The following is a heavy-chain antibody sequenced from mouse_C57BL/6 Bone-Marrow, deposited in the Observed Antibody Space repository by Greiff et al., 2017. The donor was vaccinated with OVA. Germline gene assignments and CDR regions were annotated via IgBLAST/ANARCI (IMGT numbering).Heavy chain of an antibody. V-gene: IGHV1-5*01. D-gene: IGHD3-3*01. CDR3: TTGTGFDY. CDR2: IYAGNSDT. Sequence: EVQLQQSGTVLARPGASVKMSCKTSGYTFTSYWRGGVKGRPGQGGWWIAAIYAGNSDTSYNHKFKGKAKLTAVTSASTAYMELSSLTNEDSAVYYCTTGTGFDYWGQGTTLTVSS. CDR1: GYTFTSYW. J-gene: IGHJ2*01.